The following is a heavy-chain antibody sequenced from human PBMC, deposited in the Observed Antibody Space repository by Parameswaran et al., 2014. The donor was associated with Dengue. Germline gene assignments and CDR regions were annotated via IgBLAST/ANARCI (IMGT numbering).Heavy chain of an antibody. CDR2: IYYSGST. J-gene: IGHJ5*02. CDR3: ASQWLVGATFDP. Sequence: WIRQPPGKGLEWIGYIYYSGSTNYNPSLKSRVTISVDTSKNQFSLKLSSVTAADTAVYYCASQWLVGATFDPWGQGTLVTVSS. V-gene: IGHV4-59*01. D-gene: IGHD6-19*01.